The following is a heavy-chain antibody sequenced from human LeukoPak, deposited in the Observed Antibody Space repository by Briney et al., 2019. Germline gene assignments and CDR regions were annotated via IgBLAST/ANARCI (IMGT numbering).Heavy chain of an antibody. Sequence: GGSLRLSCAASGFTFSNYGLSWVRQAPGKGLEWVSGITGSGGSTYYADSVKGRFTIPRDNSKNTLYLQMNSLRAEDTAVYYCAELGITMIGGVWGKGTTVTISS. V-gene: IGHV3-23*01. CDR2: ITGSGGST. CDR3: AELGITMIGGV. D-gene: IGHD3-10*02. CDR1: GFTFSNYG. J-gene: IGHJ6*04.